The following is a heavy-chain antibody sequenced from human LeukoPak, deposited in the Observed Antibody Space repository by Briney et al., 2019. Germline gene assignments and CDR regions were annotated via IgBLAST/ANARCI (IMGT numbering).Heavy chain of an antibody. CDR3: ARDSQYQLPPYNWFDP. CDR2: INPNSGVT. CDR1: GYTFTGYS. D-gene: IGHD4-11*01. Sequence: GASVRVSCKASGYTFTGYSTHWLRQAPGQGLEWMGRINPNSGVTKYAQKFQGRVTMTRDTSTTTAYLELTSLRSDDTAVYYCARDSQYQLPPYNWFDPWGQGTLVTVSS. V-gene: IGHV1-2*02. J-gene: IGHJ5*02.